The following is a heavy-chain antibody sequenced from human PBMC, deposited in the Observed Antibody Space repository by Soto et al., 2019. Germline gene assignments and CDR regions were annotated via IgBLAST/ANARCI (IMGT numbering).Heavy chain of an antibody. D-gene: IGHD3-10*01. CDR1: GYSFSGYY. CDR2: INPSGGST. J-gene: IGHJ4*02. CDR3: ARDGDYGSVSQSKPGVDRPSYDFDI. Sequence: SVKVACKASGYSFSGYYMHWVRQAPGQGLEWMGIINPSGGSTYYAHKFQGRVTMTRDTSTSPVYMELSSLRSVDTAVYYCARDGDYGSVSQSKPGVDRPSYDFDIWGQGTLVTVSS. V-gene: IGHV1-46*01.